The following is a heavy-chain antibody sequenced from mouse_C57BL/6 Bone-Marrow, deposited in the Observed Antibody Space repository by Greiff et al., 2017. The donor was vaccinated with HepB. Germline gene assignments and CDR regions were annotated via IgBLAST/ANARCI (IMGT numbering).Heavy chain of an antibody. CDR1: GFTFSDYG. CDR3: ARDIHFDY. J-gene: IGHJ2*01. V-gene: IGHV5-17*01. CDR2: ISSGSSTI. Sequence: EVKVVESGGGLVKPGGSLKLSCAASGFTFSDYGMHWVRQAPEKGLEWVAYISSGSSTIYYADKVKGRFTFTRDNAKITLFLQMTRLRSEDTAMYYCARDIHFDYWGQGTTLTVSS.